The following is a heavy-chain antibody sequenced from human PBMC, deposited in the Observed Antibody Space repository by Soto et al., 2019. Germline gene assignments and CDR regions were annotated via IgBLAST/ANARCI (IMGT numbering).Heavy chain of an antibody. CDR1: GFNVSTDN. D-gene: IGHD6-6*01. V-gene: IGHV3-53*02. Sequence: EVQLVETGGGLIQPGGSLRLSCAASGFNVSTDNMSWGRQAPGQGLEWVSVIYSGGNKFYAESEKGRFTISRDNSKNTFYLQMNRVRVEDTAVYYCARDRSIAGRTYHYGMDVWGQGTTVTVS. CDR3: ARDRSIAGRTYHYGMDV. J-gene: IGHJ6*02. CDR2: IYSGGNK.